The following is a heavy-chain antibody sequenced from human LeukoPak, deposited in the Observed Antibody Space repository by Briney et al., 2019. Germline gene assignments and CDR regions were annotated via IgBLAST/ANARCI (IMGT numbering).Heavy chain of an antibody. Sequence: ASVKVSCKASGYTFTNYGISWVRQAPGQGLEWMGGINTYNGNTNYAQKFQGRVTMTTDTSTSTAYMELRSLRSDDTAVYYCARVVLDHYYDSSGYLGTLDYWGQGTLVTVSS. CDR2: INTYNGNT. D-gene: IGHD3-22*01. J-gene: IGHJ4*02. CDR1: GYTFTNYG. V-gene: IGHV1-18*01. CDR3: ARVVLDHYYDSSGYLGTLDY.